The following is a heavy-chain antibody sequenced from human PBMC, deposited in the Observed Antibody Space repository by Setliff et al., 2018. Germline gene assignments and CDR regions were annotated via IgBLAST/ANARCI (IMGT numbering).Heavy chain of an antibody. CDR2: IIPILGTT. CDR3: ASALIRRVAVAGKSQFDY. V-gene: IGHV1-69*05. J-gene: IGHJ4*01. Sequence: GASVKVSCKASGGFSTHAISWVRQVLGQGLEWMGGIIPILGTTDYAQNFQGRVTITTDESTSSAYLEMSNLRSEDTAVYYCASALIRRVAVAGKSQFDYWGQGTLVTVSS. CDR1: GGFSTHA. D-gene: IGHD6-19*01.